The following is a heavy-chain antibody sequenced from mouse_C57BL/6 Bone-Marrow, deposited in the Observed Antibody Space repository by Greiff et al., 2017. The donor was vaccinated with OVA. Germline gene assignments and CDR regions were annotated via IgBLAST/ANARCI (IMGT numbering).Heavy chain of an antibody. J-gene: IGHJ2*01. CDR1: GFTFSSYA. CDR2: INSGGDYI. CDR3: TREAVVASGDYFDY. Sequence: EVKLVESGEGLVKPGGSLKLSCAASGFTFSSYAMSWVRQTPEKRLEWVAYINSGGDYIYYADTVRGRFTISSDNARNTLYLQMSSLKSEDTAMYYCTREAVVASGDYFDYWGQGTTLTVSS. D-gene: IGHD1-1*01. V-gene: IGHV5-9-1*02.